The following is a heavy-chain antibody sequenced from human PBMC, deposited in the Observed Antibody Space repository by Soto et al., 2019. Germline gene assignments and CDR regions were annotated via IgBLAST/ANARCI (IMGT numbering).Heavy chain of an antibody. Sequence: PGESLKSSCKGSGYSFTSYWIGWVRQMPVKGLEWMGIIYPGDSDTRYSPSFQGQVTISADKSISTAYLQWSSLKASDTAMYYCARTAAAGKYYYGMDVWGQGTTVTVSS. D-gene: IGHD6-13*01. V-gene: IGHV5-51*01. CDR2: IYPGDSDT. CDR3: ARTAAAGKYYYGMDV. J-gene: IGHJ6*02. CDR1: GYSFTSYW.